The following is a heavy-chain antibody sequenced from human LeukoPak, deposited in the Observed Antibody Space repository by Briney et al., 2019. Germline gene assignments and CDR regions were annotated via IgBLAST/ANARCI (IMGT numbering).Heavy chain of an antibody. D-gene: IGHD2-15*01. CDR1: GGSISSSSYY. CDR3: ARPIWSELLHAFDI. V-gene: IGHV4-39*01. J-gene: IGHJ3*02. CDR2: IYYSGST. Sequence: SETLSLTCTVPGGSISSSSYYWGWIRQPPGKGLEWIGSIYYSGSTYYNPSLKSRVTISVDTSKNQFSLKLSSVTAADTAVYYCARPIWSELLHAFDIWGQGTMVTVSS.